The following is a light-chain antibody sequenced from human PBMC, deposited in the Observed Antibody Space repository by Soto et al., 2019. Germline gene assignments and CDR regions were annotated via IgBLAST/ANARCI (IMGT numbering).Light chain of an antibody. CDR2: AAS. Sequence: DIQMTQSPSSLSASVGDRVTITCRASQSISSYLNWYQQKPGKAPKLLIYAASSLQSGVPSRFSGSGSGTDFTSTISSLQPEDFATYYCQQSYSTPYTFGQGTKLEIK. J-gene: IGKJ2*01. CDR1: QSISSY. CDR3: QQSYSTPYT. V-gene: IGKV1-39*01.